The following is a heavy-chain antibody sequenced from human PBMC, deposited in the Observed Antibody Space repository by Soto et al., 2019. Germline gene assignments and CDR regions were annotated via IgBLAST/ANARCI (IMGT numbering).Heavy chain of an antibody. CDR3: ARDGEYSGYDYSGDNWFDP. CDR2: IIPILGIA. Sequence: SVKVSCKASGGTFSSYTISWVRQAPGQGLEWMGRIIPILGIANYAQKFQGRVTITADKSTSTAYMELSSLRSEDTAVYYCARDGEYSGYDYSGDNWFDPWGQGTLVTVSS. J-gene: IGHJ5*02. V-gene: IGHV1-69*04. D-gene: IGHD5-12*01. CDR1: GGTFSSYT.